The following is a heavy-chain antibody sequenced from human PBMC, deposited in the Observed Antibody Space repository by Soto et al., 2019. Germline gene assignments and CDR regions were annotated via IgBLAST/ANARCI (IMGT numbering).Heavy chain of an antibody. D-gene: IGHD3-10*01. J-gene: IGHJ4*02. CDR1: GYMFVTYG. CDR2: ISAYNGNT. Sequence: ASVKVSCKASGYMFVTYGINWVRQAPGQGLEWMGWISAYNGNTKYAQNLQGRVTMTTDASTSTAYMEMRSLRSDDTAVYYCARDFDGSVSYYTDYWGPGTLVTVSS. V-gene: IGHV1-18*01. CDR3: ARDFDGSVSYYTDY.